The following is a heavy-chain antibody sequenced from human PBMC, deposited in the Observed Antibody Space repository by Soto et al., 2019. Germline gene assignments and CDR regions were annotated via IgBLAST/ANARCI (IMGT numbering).Heavy chain of an antibody. CDR1: RLTLSING. CDR3: ARDRYPNYPPDAFDI. CDR2: IWYDGSDK. D-gene: IGHD4-4*01. V-gene: IGHV3-33*01. J-gene: IGHJ3*02. Sequence: RLSSAASRLTLSINGMDCVRQAPGKGLEWVAFIWYDGSDKYYADSVKGRFTISRDNSKNTLYLQMNSLRAEDTAVYYCARDRYPNYPPDAFDIWGQGTLVTVSS.